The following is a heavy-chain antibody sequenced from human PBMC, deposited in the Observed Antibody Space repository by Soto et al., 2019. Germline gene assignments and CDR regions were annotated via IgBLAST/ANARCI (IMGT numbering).Heavy chain of an antibody. D-gene: IGHD4-17*01. Sequence: SETLSLTGAVSGGSLSSGGYSWSWIRRPPGKGLEWIGYIYHSGSTYYNPSLKSRVTISVDRSKNQFSLKLSSVTAADTAVYYCARAADYGGNPDYFQHWGQGTLVTVSS. V-gene: IGHV4-30-2*01. CDR1: GGSLSSGGYS. J-gene: IGHJ1*01. CDR2: IYHSGST. CDR3: ARAADYGGNPDYFQH.